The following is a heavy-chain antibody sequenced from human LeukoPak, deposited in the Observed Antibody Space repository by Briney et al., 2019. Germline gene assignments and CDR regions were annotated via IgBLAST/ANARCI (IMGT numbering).Heavy chain of an antibody. V-gene: IGHV4-59*01. CDR2: IYYSGST. J-gene: IGHJ4*02. D-gene: IGHD3-16*01. CDR1: GGSIPNYF. CDR3: ARSYTSTWRSPLDS. Sequence: PSETLSLTCSVSGGSIPNYFWSWIRQSPGKGPEWIGYIYYSGSTNYNPSLKSRVTLSVDTSKNQFSLELISVTAADTAVYYCARSYTSTWRSPLDSWGQGILVTVSS.